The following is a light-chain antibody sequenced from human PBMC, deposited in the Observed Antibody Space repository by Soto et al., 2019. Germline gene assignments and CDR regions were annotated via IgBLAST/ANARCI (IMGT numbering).Light chain of an antibody. CDR1: SSNIGAGYS. V-gene: IGLV1-40*01. CDR3: QSFDGSVSGYV. Sequence: QSVLTQPPSVSGAPGQRVTISCTGSSSNIGAGYSVQWYQHLPGRAPKVLIYGNTNRPSGVPDRFSASKSGTSASLAITGLQAEDEADYYCQSFDGSVSGYVFGTETKLTV. CDR2: GNT. J-gene: IGLJ1*01.